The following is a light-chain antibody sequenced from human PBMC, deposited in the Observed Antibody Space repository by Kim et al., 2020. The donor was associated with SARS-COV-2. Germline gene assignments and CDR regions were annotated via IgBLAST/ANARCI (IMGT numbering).Light chain of an antibody. CDR2: AAY. V-gene: IGKV1-8*01. CDR3: QQYYSYPWT. J-gene: IGKJ1*01. CDR1: QGISSY. Sequence: ASTGDRVTITCRASQGISSYLAWYQQKPGKAPKLLIYAAYTLQSGVPSRFSGSGSGTDFTLTISCLQSEDFATYYCQQYYSYPWTFGQGTKVDIK.